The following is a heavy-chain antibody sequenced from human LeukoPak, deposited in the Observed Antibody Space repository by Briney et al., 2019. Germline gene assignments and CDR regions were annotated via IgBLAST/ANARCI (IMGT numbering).Heavy chain of an antibody. Sequence: TGGSLRLSCAASGFTFSSFGIHWVHQAPGKGLEWVAFIRYDGSNKYYADSVKGRFTISRDNPKNTLYLQMNSLRAEDTAVYYCAKTPPSKMATIYYYYYYYMDVWGKGTTVTVSS. D-gene: IGHD5-24*01. CDR2: IRYDGSNK. V-gene: IGHV3-30*02. CDR3: AKTPPSKMATIYYYYYYYMDV. CDR1: GFTFSSFG. J-gene: IGHJ6*03.